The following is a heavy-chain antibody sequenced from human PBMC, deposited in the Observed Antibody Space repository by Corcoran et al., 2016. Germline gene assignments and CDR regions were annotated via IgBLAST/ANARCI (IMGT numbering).Heavy chain of an antibody. V-gene: IGHV4-34*01. J-gene: IGHJ5*01. CDR1: GGSISGYY. CDR2: INHSGST. Sequence: QVQLQQWGAGLLKPSETLSLTCAVYGGSISGYYWSWIRQPPGKGLEWIGEINHSGSTNYNPSLKSRVTISVDTSKNQFSLKLSSVTAADTAVYYCARGPSRDSWGQGTLVTVSS. CDR3: ARGPSRDS.